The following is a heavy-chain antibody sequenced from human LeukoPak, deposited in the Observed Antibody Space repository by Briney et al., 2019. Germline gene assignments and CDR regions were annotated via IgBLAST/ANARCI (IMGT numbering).Heavy chain of an antibody. J-gene: IGHJ3*01. CDR3: ARSFGSKNAFDV. D-gene: IGHD3-3*01. CDR1: GGPISNYY. CDR2: VYYSGNT. V-gene: IGHV4-59*08. Sequence: PSETLSLTCTVSGGPISNYYWNWIRQAPGKGLEWIGNVYYSGNTNYNPSLKGRVSISLDTSRNQFFLNLSSVTAADTAVYYCARSFGSKNAFDVWGQGTVVTVSS.